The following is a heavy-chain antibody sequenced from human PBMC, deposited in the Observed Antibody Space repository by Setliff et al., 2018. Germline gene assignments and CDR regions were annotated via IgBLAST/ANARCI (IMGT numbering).Heavy chain of an antibody. V-gene: IGHV3-21*01. CDR3: ARDGGLLQFLEWSRSYMDV. CDR2: ISSSSSYI. D-gene: IGHD3-3*01. Sequence: PGGSLRLSCVASGFTFTSYSMNWVRQAPGKGLEWVSSISSSSSYIYEADSVRGRFTISRDNAKNTLYLQMNSLRAEDTAVYYCARDGGLLQFLEWSRSYMDVWGKGTTVTVSS. J-gene: IGHJ6*03. CDR1: GFTFTSYS.